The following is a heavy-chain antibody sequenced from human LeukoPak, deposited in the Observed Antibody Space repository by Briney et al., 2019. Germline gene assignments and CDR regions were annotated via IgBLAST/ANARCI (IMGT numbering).Heavy chain of an antibody. CDR2: ISYDGSNK. V-gene: IGHV3-30*04. Sequence: PGGSLRLSCAASGFTFSSYAIHWVRQAPGKGLEWVAVISYDGSNKNYADSVKGRFTISRDNSKNTLYLQMNSLRAEDAAVYYCARGSHRIEYRRSAAFDSWGQGTLVTVSS. CDR3: ARGSHRIEYRRSAAFDS. CDR1: GFTFSSYA. D-gene: IGHD6-6*01. J-gene: IGHJ5*01.